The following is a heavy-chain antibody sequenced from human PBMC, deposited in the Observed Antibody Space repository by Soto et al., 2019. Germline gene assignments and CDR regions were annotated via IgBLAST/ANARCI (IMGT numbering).Heavy chain of an antibody. Sequence: QVQLQESGPGLVKPSGTLSLTCAVSGGSISSNFWWSWVRQPPGKGLEWIGEIDHSGNTNFNPSLKSRVTISVDKSKNHFSLKLSSVTAADTAVYYCAQYNPFESGFGSSFDYWGQGTLVTVSS. D-gene: IGHD6-13*01. J-gene: IGHJ4*02. CDR2: IDHSGNT. CDR3: AQYNPFESGFGSSFDY. CDR1: GGSISSNFW. V-gene: IGHV4-4*02.